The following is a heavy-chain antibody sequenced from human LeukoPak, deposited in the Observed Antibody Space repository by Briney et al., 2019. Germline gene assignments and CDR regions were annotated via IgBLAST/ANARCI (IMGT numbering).Heavy chain of an antibody. J-gene: IGHJ4*02. V-gene: IGHV3-30-3*01. CDR1: GFTFSSYA. Sequence: GGSLRLSCAASGFTFSSYAMHWVRQAPGKGLEWVAVISYDGSNKYYADSVKGRFTISRDNAKNSLYLQMNSLRAEDTAVYYCARVMRSGSPFDYWGQGTLVTVSS. CDR2: ISYDGSNK. CDR3: ARVMRSGSPFDY. D-gene: IGHD1-26*01.